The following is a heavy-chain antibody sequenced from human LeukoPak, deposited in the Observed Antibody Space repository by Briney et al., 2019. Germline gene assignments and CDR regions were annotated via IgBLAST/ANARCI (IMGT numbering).Heavy chain of an antibody. V-gene: IGHV1-46*01. CDR2: INPSGGST. J-gene: IGHJ3*02. Sequence: ASVKVSCKASGYTFTSYYMHWVRQAPGQGLEWMGIINPSGGSTSYAQKFQGRVTMTRDTSTSTVYMELSSLRSEDTAVYYCARAHQTYYDILTGYYFSADGGVGAFDIWGQGTMVTVSS. CDR1: GYTFTSYY. D-gene: IGHD3-9*01. CDR3: ARAHQTYYDILTGYYFSADGGVGAFDI.